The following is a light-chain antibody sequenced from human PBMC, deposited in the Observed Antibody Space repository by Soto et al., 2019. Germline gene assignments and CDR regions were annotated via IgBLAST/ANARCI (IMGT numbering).Light chain of an antibody. CDR1: QDINNF. CDR2: AAS. CDR3: QQYDNVPQLT. Sequence: DIQMTQSPASLSASVGDRVTITCQASQDINNFLNWYQHRPGTPPKLLIYAASNLKTGVPSRFSGSGSGTDFTFTISRLQPEDLATYYCQQYDNVPQLTFGGGTKVDI. V-gene: IGKV1-33*01. J-gene: IGKJ4*01.